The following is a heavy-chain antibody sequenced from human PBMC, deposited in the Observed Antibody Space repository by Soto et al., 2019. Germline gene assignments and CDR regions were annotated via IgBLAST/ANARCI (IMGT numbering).Heavy chain of an antibody. J-gene: IGHJ4*02. D-gene: IGHD3-22*01. Sequence: SETLSLTCTVSGDSISTFYWGWMRQSPGKELEWIGYVYYTGSTNYNPSLKSRVTISVDRSKNQFSLKLTSTNAADTAVYYCTRGRTVRNYADDSSDYFYFFDYWGQGTQVTVSS. CDR1: GDSISTFY. V-gene: IGHV4-59*01. CDR2: VYYTGST. CDR3: TRGRTVRNYADDSSDYFYFFDY.